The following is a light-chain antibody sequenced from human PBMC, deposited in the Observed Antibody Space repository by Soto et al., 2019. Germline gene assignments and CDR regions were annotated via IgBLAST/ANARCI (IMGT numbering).Light chain of an antibody. CDR1: SSYVGGYDY. CDR3: ISYASINTYV. J-gene: IGLJ1*01. Sequence: QFALSQPASVSEPPGQLLTLSWTGTSSYVGGYDYVSWYQQHPGKAPKLMIYEVTNRPSGVSNRFSGSKSGNTASLTISGLQAEDEADYYCISYASINTYVFGTGTKVTVL. CDR2: EVT. V-gene: IGLV2-14*01.